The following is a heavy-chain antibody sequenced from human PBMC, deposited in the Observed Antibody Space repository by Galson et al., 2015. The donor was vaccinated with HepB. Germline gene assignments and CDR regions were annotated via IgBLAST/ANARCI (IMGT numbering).Heavy chain of an antibody. CDR2: ISTYNENT. CDR3: ATYKPGDHDILTGHLAY. J-gene: IGHJ4*02. Sequence: SVKVSCKASGYTFKNYGISWVRQAPGQGLEWMGWISTYNENTVYAQQFQGRVTMTTDTYTSTAYLELRSLRSDDTAVYYCATYKPGDHDILTGHLAYWGQGTLVTVSS. V-gene: IGHV1-18*01. D-gene: IGHD3-9*01. CDR1: GYTFKNYG.